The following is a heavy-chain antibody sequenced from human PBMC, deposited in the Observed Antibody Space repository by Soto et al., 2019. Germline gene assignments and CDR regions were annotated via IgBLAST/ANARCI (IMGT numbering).Heavy chain of an antibody. CDR3: ACLRCYRGSTIDY. D-gene: IGHD2-15*01. V-gene: IGHV4-59*01. J-gene: IGHJ4*02. Sequence: TISVDSSSSSYWSWIRQPPGKGLEWIGYISYSGNTNYNPSLKSRVTISIDTSKNQFSLKVTSVTAAATAVYYCACLRCYRGSTIDYWGQGAQVTVSS. CDR1: VDSSSSSY. CDR2: ISYSGNT.